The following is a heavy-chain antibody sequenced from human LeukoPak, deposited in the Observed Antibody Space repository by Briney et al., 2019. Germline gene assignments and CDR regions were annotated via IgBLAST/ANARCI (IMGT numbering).Heavy chain of an antibody. J-gene: IGHJ3*02. D-gene: IGHD2-15*01. CDR1: GFTFSSYA. CDR3: AKGGWSVCSGGSCYSHDAFDI. V-gene: IGHV3-23*01. Sequence: GGSRRLSCEASGFTFSSYAMSWVRQAPGKGLEWVSGISGSGGNTYYADSVKGRFTISRDNSKNTLYLQMNSLRAEDTAVYYCAKGGWSVCSGGSCYSHDAFDIWGQGTMVTVSS. CDR2: ISGSGGNT.